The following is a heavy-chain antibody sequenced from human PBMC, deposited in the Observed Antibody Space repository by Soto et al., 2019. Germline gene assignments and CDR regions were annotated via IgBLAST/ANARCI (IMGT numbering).Heavy chain of an antibody. CDR1: GYTFTSYG. CDR2: MSAYNDNT. J-gene: IGHJ4*02. CDR3: ASAGYSFGGAWHSGGIDY. D-gene: IGHD2-21*02. Sequence: QVQLVQSGAEVKKPGASVKVSCKASGYTFTSYGISWVRQAPGQGLEWMGWMSAYNDNTNYAQKVQGRVTMTTDTSASTASMELRGLRSDDTAVYSCASAGYSFGGAWHSGGIDYWGQGTRVTVSS. V-gene: IGHV1-18*01.